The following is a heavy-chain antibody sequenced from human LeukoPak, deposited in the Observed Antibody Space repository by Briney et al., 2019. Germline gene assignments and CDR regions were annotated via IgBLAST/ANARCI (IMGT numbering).Heavy chain of an antibody. CDR3: ARQLTEHFYH. J-gene: IGHJ1*01. Sequence: GGSLRLSCAASGFSFFSYAMAWVRQAPGKGLEWVADITNSGRVHYADSVKGRFTISKDDDKNTLHLQMNNLRVEDTAIYFCARQLTEHFYHWGQGTLVSVSS. D-gene: IGHD1-1*01. CDR1: GFSFFSYA. CDR2: ITNSGRV. V-gene: IGHV3-23*05.